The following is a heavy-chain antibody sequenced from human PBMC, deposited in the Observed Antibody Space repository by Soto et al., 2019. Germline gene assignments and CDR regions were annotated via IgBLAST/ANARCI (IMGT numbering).Heavy chain of an antibody. Sequence: QVRLVQSGPEVRKPGASVKISCEASGYSFTGHYLHWVRQAPGHGLEWMGWINPNSGGTNYAQKFQDWSSITRDKALSTVYMDLSSLRSEDTAMYYCAKSDGAEENDAFAIWGQGTMIAVS. CDR1: GYSFTGHY. CDR2: INPNSGGT. D-gene: IGHD3-16*01. CDR3: AKSDGAEENDAFAI. V-gene: IGHV1-2*04. J-gene: IGHJ3*02.